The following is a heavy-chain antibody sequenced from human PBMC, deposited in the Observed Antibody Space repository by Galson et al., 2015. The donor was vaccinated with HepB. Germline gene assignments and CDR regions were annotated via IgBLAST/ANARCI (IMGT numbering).Heavy chain of an antibody. Sequence: TLSLTCAVYGGSFSGYYWSWIRQPPGKGLEWIGEINHSGSTNYNPSLKSRVTISVDTSKNQFSLKLSSVTAADTAVYYCARDGGALDAFDIWGQGTMVTVSS. CDR2: INHSGST. CDR3: ARDGGALDAFDI. J-gene: IGHJ3*02. CDR1: GGSFSGYY. D-gene: IGHD2-15*01. V-gene: IGHV4-34*01.